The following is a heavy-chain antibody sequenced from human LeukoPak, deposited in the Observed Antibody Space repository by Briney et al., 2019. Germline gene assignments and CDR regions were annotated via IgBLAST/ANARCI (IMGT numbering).Heavy chain of an antibody. CDR1: GGSISDFY. CDR2: VYYSVST. Sequence: PSETLSLTCTVSGGSISDFYWNWIRQPPGKGLEWIGYVYYSVSTNYNPSLKSRVTISVDTSKTQFSLKLSSVTAADTAVYCCARRLAVAGTEAFDIWGRGTMVTVSS. CDR3: ARRLAVAGTEAFDI. J-gene: IGHJ3*02. D-gene: IGHD6-19*01. V-gene: IGHV4-59*08.